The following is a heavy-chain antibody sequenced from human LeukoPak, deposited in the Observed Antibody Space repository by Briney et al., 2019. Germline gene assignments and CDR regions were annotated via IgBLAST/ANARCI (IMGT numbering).Heavy chain of an antibody. CDR1: GYTFTVHY. CDR2: INLNSGGT. CDR3: ARSYDFWSGPPFDP. Sequence: AAVTVSCKASGYTFTVHYMHWVRQAPGQGLEWMGWINLNSGGTKYAQKFQGRVTLTRDTSISTAYMELSRLRCDDTAVYYCARSYDFWSGPPFDPWGQGTLVTVSS. D-gene: IGHD3-3*01. V-gene: IGHV1-2*02. J-gene: IGHJ5*02.